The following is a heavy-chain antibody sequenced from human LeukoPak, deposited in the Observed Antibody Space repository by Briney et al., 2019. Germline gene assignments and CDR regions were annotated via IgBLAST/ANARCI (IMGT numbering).Heavy chain of an antibody. CDR3: ARGGIITSYAFEI. V-gene: IGHV3-7*04. J-gene: IGHJ3*02. CDR2: IKQDGSQK. CDR1: GFTFSSYW. D-gene: IGHD6-6*01. Sequence: GGSLRLSCAASGFTFSSYWMSWVRQAPGKGLEWVANIKQDGSQKYYVHSVKGRFTISRDNAKNSLYLQMDSLRAEDTAVYYCARGGIITSYAFEIWGQGTMVTVSS.